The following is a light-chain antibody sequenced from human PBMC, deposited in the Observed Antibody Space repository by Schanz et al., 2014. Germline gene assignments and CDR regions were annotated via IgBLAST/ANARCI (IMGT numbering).Light chain of an antibody. CDR1: QSLSSSY. Sequence: EIVMTQSPATLSVSPGERATLSCRASQSLSSSYLAWYQQKPGQAPRLLIYGASSRATAIPDRFSGSGSGTDFTLTISRLEPEDFAVYYCQQYGSSPPTFGQGTKVEIK. J-gene: IGKJ1*01. CDR2: GAS. CDR3: QQYGSSPPT. V-gene: IGKV3-20*01.